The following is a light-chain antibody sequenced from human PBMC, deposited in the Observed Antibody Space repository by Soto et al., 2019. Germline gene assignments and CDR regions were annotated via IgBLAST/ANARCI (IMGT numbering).Light chain of an antibody. CDR1: QSVSSN. V-gene: IGKV3-15*01. CDR3: QQYNNWPRT. Sequence: EIVMTQSPATLSVSPGERATLSCRASQSVSSNLGWYQQKPGQAPRLLIYGASTRATGIPARFSGSGSGKEFTLTFSSLQSEDFAVYYCQQYNNWPRTFGQGT. J-gene: IGKJ1*01. CDR2: GAS.